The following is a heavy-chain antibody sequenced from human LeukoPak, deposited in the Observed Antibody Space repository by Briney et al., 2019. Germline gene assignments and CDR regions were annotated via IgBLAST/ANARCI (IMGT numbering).Heavy chain of an antibody. J-gene: IGHJ5*02. V-gene: IGHV3-74*01. CDR3: ARAGMVVEVPAVWFDP. CDR2: IKSDGSST. Sequence: GGSLRLSCAASGFTFSSYWMHWARQAPGKGLVWVARIKSDGSSTTYADSVRGRFTISRDNAKSTLYLEMNSLRVEDTAVYYCARAGMVVEVPAVWFDPWGQGTLVTVSS. CDR1: GFTFSSYW. D-gene: IGHD3-22*01.